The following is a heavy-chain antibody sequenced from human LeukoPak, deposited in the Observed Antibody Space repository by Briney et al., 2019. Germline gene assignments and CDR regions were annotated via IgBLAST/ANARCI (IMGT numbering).Heavy chain of an antibody. Sequence: GESLKISCKGSGYSFTSYWIGWVRQMPGKGLERMGIIYPGDSDTRYSPSFQGQVTISADKSISTAYLQWSSLKASDTAMYYCARLFYYDSSGYYSPYYYGMDVWGQGTTVTVSS. J-gene: IGHJ6*02. CDR3: ARLFYYDSSGYYSPYYYGMDV. CDR2: IYPGDSDT. V-gene: IGHV5-51*01. CDR1: GYSFTSYW. D-gene: IGHD3-22*01.